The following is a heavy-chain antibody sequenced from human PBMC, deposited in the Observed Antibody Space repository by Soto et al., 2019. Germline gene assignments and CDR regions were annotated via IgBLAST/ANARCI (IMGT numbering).Heavy chain of an antibody. CDR2: INSDGSST. D-gene: IGHD3-16*01. CDR3: ARGHPTYYFVY. Sequence: GGSLRRSCAASGFSFSSYWMHWVRQAPGKGLVWVSRINSDGSSTSYADSVKGRFTISRDNAKNTLYLQMNSLRAEDTAVYYCARGHPTYYFVYWGQGTLVTVST. CDR1: GFSFSSYW. J-gene: IGHJ4*02. V-gene: IGHV3-74*01.